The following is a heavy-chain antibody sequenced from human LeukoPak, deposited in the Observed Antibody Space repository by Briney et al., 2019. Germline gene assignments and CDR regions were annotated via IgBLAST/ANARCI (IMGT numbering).Heavy chain of an antibody. CDR1: GGSLSSSSYY. CDR3: ARLYYDSSGYYQICYFDY. D-gene: IGHD3-22*01. CDR2: IYYSGST. V-gene: IGHV4-39*01. J-gene: IGHJ4*02. Sequence: SETLSLIWTVSGGSLSSSSYYWGWLRQPPGTGLEWFGSIYYSGSTYYNPSLKSRVTIYVDTSKNQFSLNLRSVTAADTAVYYCARLYYDSSGYYQICYFDYWGQGTLVTVSS.